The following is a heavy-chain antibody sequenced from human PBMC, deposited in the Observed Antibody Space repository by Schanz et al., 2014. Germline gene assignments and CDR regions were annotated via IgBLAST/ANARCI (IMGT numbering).Heavy chain of an antibody. J-gene: IGHJ4*02. CDR2: ITYNGGTI. V-gene: IGHV3-48*01. CDR1: GITFSSHS. Sequence: DVQLLESGGGLVQPGGSLRLSCAASGITFSSHSFNWVRQAPGKGLEWISYITYNGGTIYYADSVKGRFTMSRDNAKNSVFLQMNSLRAEDTAVYYCARGGPAYYFDDWGQGTLVTVSS. CDR3: ARGGPAYYFDD.